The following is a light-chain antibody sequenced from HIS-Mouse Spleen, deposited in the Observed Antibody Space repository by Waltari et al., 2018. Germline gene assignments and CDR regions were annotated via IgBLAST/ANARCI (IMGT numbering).Light chain of an antibody. V-gene: IGKV1-39*01. CDR3: QQSYSTPNT. CDR2: AAS. Sequence: DIQITQSPSSLSASVGDRVTITCRASQSISSYLNWYQQKPGKAPKLLIYAASSLQSGVPSRFSGSGSGTDFTLTISSLQPEDFATYYCQQSYSTPNTFGQGTKLEIK. CDR1: QSISSY. J-gene: IGKJ2*01.